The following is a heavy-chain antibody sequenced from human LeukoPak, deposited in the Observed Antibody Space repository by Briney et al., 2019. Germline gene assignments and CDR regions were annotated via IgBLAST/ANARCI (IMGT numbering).Heavy chain of an antibody. CDR2: IIPILGIA. D-gene: IGHD3-3*01. Sequence: SVKVSCKASGGTFSSYAISWVRQAPGQGLEWMGRIIPILGIANYAQKFQGRVTITADKSTSTAYMELSSLRSEDTAMYYCAARSGYYIGIDYWGQGTLVTVSS. CDR3: AARSGYYIGIDY. J-gene: IGHJ4*02. V-gene: IGHV1-69*04. CDR1: GGTFSSYA.